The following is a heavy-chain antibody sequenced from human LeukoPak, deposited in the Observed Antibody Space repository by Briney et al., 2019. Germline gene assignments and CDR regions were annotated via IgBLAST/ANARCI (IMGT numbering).Heavy chain of an antibody. J-gene: IGHJ3*02. D-gene: IGHD3-10*01. Sequence: GGSLRLPCAVSGFTVSTNYMNWVRQAPGKGLEWVSVIYSGGNTYYADSVKGRFTISRDNSKNTLFLQMDSLRAEDTAMYYCARDFFGWSYDVSDIWGQGTMVTVSS. CDR1: GFTVSTNY. CDR3: ARDFFGWSYDVSDI. CDR2: IYSGGNT. V-gene: IGHV3-53*01.